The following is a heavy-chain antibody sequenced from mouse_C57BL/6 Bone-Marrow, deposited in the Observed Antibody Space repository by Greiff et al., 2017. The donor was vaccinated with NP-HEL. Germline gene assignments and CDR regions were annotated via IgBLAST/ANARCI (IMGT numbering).Heavy chain of an antibody. CDR1: GYAFSSSW. CDR3: AKDITTARGFAY. D-gene: IGHD1-1*01. CDR2: IYPGDGDT. V-gene: IGHV1-82*01. Sequence: QVQLKESGPELVKPGASVKISCKASGYAFSSSWMNWVKQRPGKGLEWIGRIYPGDGDTNYNGKFKGKATLTADKSSSTAYMQLSSLTSEDSAVYFCAKDITTARGFAYWGQGTLVTVSA. J-gene: IGHJ3*01.